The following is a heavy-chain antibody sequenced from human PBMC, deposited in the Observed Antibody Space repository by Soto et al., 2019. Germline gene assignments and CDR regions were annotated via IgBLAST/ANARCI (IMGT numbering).Heavy chain of an antibody. J-gene: IGHJ4*02. V-gene: IGHV3-23*01. CDR3: VVSLEWLLDFDY. CDR1: GFTFSSYA. Sequence: GGSLRLSCAASGFTFSSYAMSWVRQAPGKGLEWVSAISGSGGSTYYADSVKGRFTISRDNSKNTLYLQMNSLRAEDTAVYYCVVSLEWLLDFDYWGQGTLVTVSS. D-gene: IGHD3-3*01. CDR2: ISGSGGST.